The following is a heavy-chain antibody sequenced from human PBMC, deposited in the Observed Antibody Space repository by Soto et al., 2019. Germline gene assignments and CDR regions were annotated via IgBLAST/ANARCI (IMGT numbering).Heavy chain of an antibody. Sequence: SESLSLTYAVYGGSFSGYYWSWIRQPPGKGLEWIGEINHSGSTNYNPSLKSRVTISVDTSKNQFSLKLSSVTAADTAVYYCARGASSSNWFDPWGQGTLVT. V-gene: IGHV4-34*01. CDR2: INHSGST. D-gene: IGHD6-6*01. CDR1: GGSFSGYY. CDR3: ARGASSSNWFDP. J-gene: IGHJ5*02.